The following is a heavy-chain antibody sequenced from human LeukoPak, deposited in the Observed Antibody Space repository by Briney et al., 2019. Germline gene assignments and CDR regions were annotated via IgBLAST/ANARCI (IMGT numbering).Heavy chain of an antibody. D-gene: IGHD7-27*01. CDR3: ARPISWGFDY. CDR2: ISGSSRSI. Sequence: GGSLRLSCVASGFDLSRYRMDWVRQAPGKGLEWVSFISGSSRSIYYPDSVKGRSTISRDNAKNSLYRQMNSLRPEDTAVYYCARPISWGFDYWGQGTLVAVSS. J-gene: IGHJ4*02. V-gene: IGHV3-48*04. CDR1: GFDLSRYR.